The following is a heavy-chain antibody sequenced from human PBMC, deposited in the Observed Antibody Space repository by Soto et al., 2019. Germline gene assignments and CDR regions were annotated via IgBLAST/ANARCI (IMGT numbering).Heavy chain of an antibody. CDR1: GGSFNSYA. CDR2: IIPMFGTA. D-gene: IGHD3-9*01. J-gene: IGHJ4*02. V-gene: IGHV1-69*13. CDR3: ARGWSYDILTAYSY. Sequence: SVKVSCKSPGGSFNSYAISWVRQAPGQGLEWMGGIIPMFGTANYAQKFQGRVTVTADESTSTAYMELSSLRSEDTAVYYCARGWSYDILTAYSYWGQGTLVTV.